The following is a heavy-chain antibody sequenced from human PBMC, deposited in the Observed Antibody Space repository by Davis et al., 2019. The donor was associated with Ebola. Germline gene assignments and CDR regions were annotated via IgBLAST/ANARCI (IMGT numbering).Heavy chain of an antibody. D-gene: IGHD1-26*01. CDR2: LNPHTRNP. Sequence: SVHVSCKSSRYTLTNYGLTWLRQAPGQGLEWMGWLNPHTRNPNYAQNVQGRVILTSDTPTITAYMEVGSLRSDDTGVYYCASDCGGSYYCGNYYYGMDGWGKGTTVTVSS. CDR1: RYTLTNYG. V-gene: IGHV1-18*04. CDR3: ASDCGGSYYCGNYYYGMDG. J-gene: IGHJ6*04.